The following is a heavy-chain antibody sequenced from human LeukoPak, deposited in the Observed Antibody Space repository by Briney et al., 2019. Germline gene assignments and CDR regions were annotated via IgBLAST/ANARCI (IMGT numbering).Heavy chain of an antibody. CDR3: ARGESDFWSGYYPNYYMDV. CDR2: IYYSGST. CDR1: GGSISSYY. J-gene: IGHJ6*03. D-gene: IGHD3-3*01. Sequence: SETLSLTCTVSGGSISSYYWSWIRQPPGKGLEWIGYIYYSGSTNYNPSLKSRVTISVDTYQNQFSLKLSSVTAADTAVYYCARGESDFWSGYYPNYYMDVWGKGTTVTVSS. V-gene: IGHV4-59*01.